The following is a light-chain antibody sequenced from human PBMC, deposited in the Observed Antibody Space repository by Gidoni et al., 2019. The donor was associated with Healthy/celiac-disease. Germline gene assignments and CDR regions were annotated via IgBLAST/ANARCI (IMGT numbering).Light chain of an antibody. V-gene: IGKV3-11*01. J-gene: IGKJ3*01. Sequence: IVFTQSPATLSLSPGERATLSCRASQSVSSYLAGYQQKPGQAPRLLIYDAPNRATGIPARFSGSGSGTDFTLTISSLETEDFAVYYCQQRSNWPPITFGPGTKVDIK. CDR1: QSVSSY. CDR2: DAP. CDR3: QQRSNWPPIT.